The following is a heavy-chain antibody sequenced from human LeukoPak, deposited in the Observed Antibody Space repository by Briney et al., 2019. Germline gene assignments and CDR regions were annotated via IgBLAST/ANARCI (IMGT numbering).Heavy chain of an antibody. D-gene: IGHD2-15*01. J-gene: IGHJ4*02. Sequence: GGSLRLSCAASGFTFSSYSMNWVRQAPGKGLEWVSYISSSSSTIYYADSVKGRFTISRDNDKNSLYLQMNSLRAEDTAVYYCARDRLGCCSGGSCFFDYWGQGTLVTVSS. CDR2: ISSSSSTI. V-gene: IGHV3-48*01. CDR1: GFTFSSYS. CDR3: ARDRLGCCSGGSCFFDY.